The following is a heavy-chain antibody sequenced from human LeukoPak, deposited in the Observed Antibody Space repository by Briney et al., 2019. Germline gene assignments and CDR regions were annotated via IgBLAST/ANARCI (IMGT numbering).Heavy chain of an antibody. D-gene: IGHD3-10*01. CDR1: GFTFSSYA. J-gene: IGHJ6*03. CDR2: ISYDGSNK. CDR3: ARDALYYAAYYYYYMDV. V-gene: IGHV3-30*01. Sequence: GGSLRLSCAASGFTFSSYAMHWVRQAPGKGLEWVAAISYDGSNKYYADSVKGRFTISRDNSKNTLYLQMNSLRAEDTAVYYCARDALYYAAYYYYYMDVWGKGTTVTVSS.